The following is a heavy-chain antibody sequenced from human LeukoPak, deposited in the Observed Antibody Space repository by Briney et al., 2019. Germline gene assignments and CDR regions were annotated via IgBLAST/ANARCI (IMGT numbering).Heavy chain of an antibody. J-gene: IGHJ5*02. CDR3: ARSRYERWFDP. CDR1: GGSFSGYY. D-gene: IGHD1-14*01. CDR2: INHSGST. V-gene: IGHV4-34*01. Sequence: SETLSLTCAVYGGSFSGYYWGWIRQPPGKGLEWIGEINHSGSTNYNPSLKSRVTISVDTSKNQFSLKLSSVTAADTAVYYCARSRYERWFDPWGQGTLVTVSS.